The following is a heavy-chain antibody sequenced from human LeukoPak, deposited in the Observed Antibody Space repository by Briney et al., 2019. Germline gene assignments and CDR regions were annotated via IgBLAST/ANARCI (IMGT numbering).Heavy chain of an antibody. CDR2: IYQSAST. D-gene: IGHD4-4*01. CDR3: ARPYSKTLRFEP. Sequence: TSQTLSLTCAVSGGSISSGGYSWIWIRQPTGKGLEWIGYIYQSASTYYTPSRKSRITISIDRSKNHFTLRLITVTAADTADYYRARPYSKTLRFEPWGQGTLVTVSS. CDR1: GGSISSGGYS. J-gene: IGHJ5*02. V-gene: IGHV4-30-2*01.